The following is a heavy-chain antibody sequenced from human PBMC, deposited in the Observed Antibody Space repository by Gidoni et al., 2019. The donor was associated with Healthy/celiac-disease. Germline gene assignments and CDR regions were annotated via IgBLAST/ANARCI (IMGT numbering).Heavy chain of an antibody. V-gene: IGHV3-23*01. D-gene: IGHD2-2*01. CDR2: ISGRGGST. Sequence: EVQLLESGGGLVQPGWSLRLSCAASGFTFSSYAMSWVRQAPGKGLEWVSAISGRGGSTYYADSVKGRFTISRDNSKNTLYLQMNSLRAEDTAVYYCAKPSHIVVVPVYYYMDVWGKGTTVTVSS. J-gene: IGHJ6*03. CDR3: AKPSHIVVVPVYYYMDV. CDR1: GFTFSSYA.